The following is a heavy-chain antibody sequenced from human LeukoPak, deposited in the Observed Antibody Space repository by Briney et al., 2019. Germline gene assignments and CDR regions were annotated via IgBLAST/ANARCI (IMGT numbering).Heavy chain of an antibody. D-gene: IGHD1-14*01. CDR1: GGSISSGDYY. J-gene: IGHJ5*02. V-gene: IGHV4-61*02. CDR2: IYTSGST. CDR3: ARAPPASWFDP. Sequence: SETLSLTCTVSGGSISSGDYYWSWIRQPAGKGLEWIGRIYTSGSTNYNPSLKSRVTISVDTSKNQFSLKLSSVTAADTAVYYCARAPPASWFDPWGQGTLVTVSS.